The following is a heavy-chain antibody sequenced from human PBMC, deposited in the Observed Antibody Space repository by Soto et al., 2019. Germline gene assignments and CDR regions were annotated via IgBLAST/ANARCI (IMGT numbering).Heavy chain of an antibody. Sequence: LRLSCAASGFAFSSYAMSWVRQAPGKGLEWVSAISGSGGSTYYADSVKGRFTISRDNSKNTLYLQMNSLRAEDTAVYYCAKEWELLPSPFDYWGQGTLVTVSS. CDR1: GFAFSSYA. D-gene: IGHD1-26*01. J-gene: IGHJ4*02. V-gene: IGHV3-23*01. CDR2: ISGSGGST. CDR3: AKEWELLPSPFDY.